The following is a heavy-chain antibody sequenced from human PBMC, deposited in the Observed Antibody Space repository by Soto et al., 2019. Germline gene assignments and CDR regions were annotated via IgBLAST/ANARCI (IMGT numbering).Heavy chain of an antibody. J-gene: IGHJ4*02. D-gene: IGHD3-22*01. Sequence: VQLVESGGGVVQPGRSLRLSCAASGFTFSLYGMHWVRQAPGKGLEWVTGIWYDGRDQYYAESVKGRFTIPRDSSKNTLSLQMTSLRVEDTAVYYCARDADRSGHSSYYDYWGQGTLVIASS. V-gene: IGHV3-33*01. CDR3: ARDADRSGHSSYYDY. CDR1: GFTFSLYG. CDR2: IWYDGRDQ.